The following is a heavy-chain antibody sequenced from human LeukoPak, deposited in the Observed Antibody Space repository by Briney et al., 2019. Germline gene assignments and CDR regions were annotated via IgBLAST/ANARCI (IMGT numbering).Heavy chain of an antibody. D-gene: IGHD3-22*01. J-gene: IGHJ4*02. CDR1: GFTFSTYA. CDR2: ISGSGGGT. Sequence: GGSLRLSCAASGFTFSTYAVNWVRQAPGKGLEWVSSISGSGGGTYYADSVKGRFTISRDNSKNTLYLQMSSLRAEDTAVYYCAKDRGRYYDSSGYYWGYYFDSWGQGILVIVST. CDR3: AKDRGRYYDSSGYYWGYYFDS. V-gene: IGHV3-23*01.